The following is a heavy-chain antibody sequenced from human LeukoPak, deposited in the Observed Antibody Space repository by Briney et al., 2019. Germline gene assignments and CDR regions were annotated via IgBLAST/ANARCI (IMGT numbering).Heavy chain of an antibody. V-gene: IGHV3-7*04. J-gene: IGHJ6*03. CDR1: GFTFSSYW. CDR2: IKEDGSEK. D-gene: IGHD2-2*02. CDR3: ARGRGCSSTSCYMGYYYYYMDV. Sequence: PGGSLRLSCAASGFTFSSYWMSWVRQAPGKGLEWVANIKEDGSEKKYVDSVRGRFTISRDNAKNSLYLQMNSLRAEDTAVYYCARGRGCSSTSCYMGYYYYYMDVWGKGTTVTVSS.